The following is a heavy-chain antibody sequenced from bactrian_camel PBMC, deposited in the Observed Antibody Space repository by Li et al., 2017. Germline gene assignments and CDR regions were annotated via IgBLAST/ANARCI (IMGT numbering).Heavy chain of an antibody. D-gene: IGHD1*01. CDR1: GFTFSSYW. CDR3: ATNYRLRCTENRSDFPY. J-gene: IGHJ6*01. V-gene: IGHV3S6*01. Sequence: HVQLVESGGGLVQPGGSLRLSCAASGFTFSSYWMYWVRQAPGKGLEWVSTLKWDGTDTYYADFVKGRFTISKDIAENILYLQMNSLKPEDTAIYYCATNYRLRCTENRSDFPYWGQGTQVTVS. CDR2: LKWDGTDT.